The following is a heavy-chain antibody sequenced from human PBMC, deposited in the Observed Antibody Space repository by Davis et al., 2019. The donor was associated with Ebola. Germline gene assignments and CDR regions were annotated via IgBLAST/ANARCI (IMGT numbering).Heavy chain of an antibody. J-gene: IGHJ4*02. V-gene: IGHV4-59*01. CDR2: IYYSGST. Sequence: MPSETLSLTCTVSGGSISSYYWSWIRQPPGKGLEWIGYIYYSGSTNYNPSLKSRVTISVDTSKNQFSLKLSSVTAADTAVYYCARGDFRGNERDYWGQGTLVTVSS. CDR3: ARGDFRGNERDY. D-gene: IGHD4-23*01. CDR1: GGSISSYY.